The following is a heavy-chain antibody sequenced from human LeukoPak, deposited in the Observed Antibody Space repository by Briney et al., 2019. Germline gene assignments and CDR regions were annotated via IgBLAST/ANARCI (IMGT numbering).Heavy chain of an antibody. CDR2: FDPEDGET. D-gene: IGHD4-17*01. CDR1: GYALTELS. CDR3: ATVTPSYGDYGFVYY. V-gene: IGHV1-24*01. Sequence: ASVKVSCKVSGYALTELSIHWVRQAPGKGLEWMGGFDPEDGETIYAQKFQGRVTMTEDTSTDTTYMELSSLRSEDTAVYYCATVTPSYGDYGFVYYWGQGTLVTVSS. J-gene: IGHJ4*02.